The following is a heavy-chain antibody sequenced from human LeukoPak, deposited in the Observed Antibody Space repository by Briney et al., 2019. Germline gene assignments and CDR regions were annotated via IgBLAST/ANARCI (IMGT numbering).Heavy chain of an antibody. V-gene: IGHV4-39*07. CDR1: GGSISSSSYY. D-gene: IGHD2-15*01. CDR2: IYYSGST. Sequence: SETLSLTCTVSGGSISSSSYYWGWLRQPPGKGLEWIGSIYYSGSTYYNPSLKSRVTISVDTSKNQFSLKPSSVTAADTAVYYCARGEDTDMVVAATLFDPWGQGTLVTVSS. CDR3: ARGEDTDMVVAATLFDP. J-gene: IGHJ5*02.